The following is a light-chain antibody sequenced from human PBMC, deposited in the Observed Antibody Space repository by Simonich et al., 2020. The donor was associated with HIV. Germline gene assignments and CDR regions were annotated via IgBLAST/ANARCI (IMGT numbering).Light chain of an antibody. CDR2: GAS. J-gene: IGKJ4*01. V-gene: IGKV3-15*01. CDR1: PGVSSN. CDR3: QQYNNWPPMT. Sequence: EIVMTQSPATLSVSPGERATLSCRASPGVSSNLAWYQQKPGQAPRLLIYGASTRATGIPARFSGSWSGTEFTLTISSMQSEDFAVYYCQQYNNWPPMTFGGGTKVEIK.